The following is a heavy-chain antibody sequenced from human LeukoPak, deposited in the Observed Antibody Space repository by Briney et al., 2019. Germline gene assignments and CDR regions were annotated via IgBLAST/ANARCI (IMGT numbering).Heavy chain of an antibody. Sequence: SETLSLTCIVSGGSLNSPNYYWGWIRQPPGKGLEWIGTIYYTGTTYYNPSLKSRLTISVDTSKNQFSPKLTSVTAADTAVYYCARHDYYGSLNWFDPWGQGTLITASS. CDR2: IYYTGTT. CDR1: GGSLNSPNYY. V-gene: IGHV4-39*01. CDR3: ARHDYYGSLNWFDP. D-gene: IGHD3-10*01. J-gene: IGHJ5*02.